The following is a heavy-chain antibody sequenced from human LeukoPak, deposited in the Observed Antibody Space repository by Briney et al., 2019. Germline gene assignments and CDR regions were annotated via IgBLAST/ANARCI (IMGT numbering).Heavy chain of an antibody. CDR2: INTDTGNS. V-gene: IGHV7-4-1*02. D-gene: IGHD3-10*01. Sequence: ASVNVSCKASGYTFTSYAINWVRQAPGQGLEWMGWINTDTGNSTFAQDFTGRFVFSLETSVSTAYLQINNLKAEDTAVYYCARARIIALRGITNMGFDPWGQGTLVTVSS. J-gene: IGHJ5*02. CDR3: ARARIIALRGITNMGFDP. CDR1: GYTFTSYA.